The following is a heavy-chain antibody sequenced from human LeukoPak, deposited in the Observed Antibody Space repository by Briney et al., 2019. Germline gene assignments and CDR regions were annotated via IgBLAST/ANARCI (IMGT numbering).Heavy chain of an antibody. CDR2: ISGSGGST. D-gene: IGHD3-3*01. Sequence: GGSLRLSCAASGFTFDDYAMHWVRQAPGKGLEWFSAISGSGGSTYYADSVKGRFTISRDNSKNTLYLQMNSLRAEDTAVYYCAKQEWDITIFGVVRTVDYWGQGTLVTVSS. J-gene: IGHJ4*02. V-gene: IGHV3-23*01. CDR3: AKQEWDITIFGVVRTVDY. CDR1: GFTFDDYA.